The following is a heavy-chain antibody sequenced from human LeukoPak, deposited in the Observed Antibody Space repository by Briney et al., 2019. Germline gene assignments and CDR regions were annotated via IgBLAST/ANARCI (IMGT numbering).Heavy chain of an antibody. CDR2: IYPDESNI. J-gene: IGHJ4*02. CDR1: GYSFTSYW. CDR3: ARPPSRGYSSSFEY. D-gene: IGHD2-2*03. Sequence: GESLKISCKGSGYSFTSYWIAWVRQMPGKGLEWMGIIYPDESNIRYSPSFQGQVTISADKSISTAYLQWSSLKASDTAMYYCARPPSRGYSSSFEYWGQGTLVTVSS. V-gene: IGHV5-51*01.